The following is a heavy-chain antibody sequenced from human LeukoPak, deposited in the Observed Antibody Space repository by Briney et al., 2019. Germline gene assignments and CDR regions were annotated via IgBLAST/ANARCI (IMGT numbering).Heavy chain of an antibody. J-gene: IGHJ5*02. V-gene: IGHV4-38-2*02. CDR2: IYHSGST. CDR1: GYSISSGYY. CDR3: ARHRCSGGSCYPMNWFDP. D-gene: IGHD2-15*01. Sequence: SETLSLTCTVSGYSISSGYYWGWIRQPPGKGLEWIGSIYHSGSTYYNPSLKSRVTISVDTSKNQFSLKLSSVTAADTAVYYCARHRCSGGSCYPMNWFDPWGQGTLVTVSS.